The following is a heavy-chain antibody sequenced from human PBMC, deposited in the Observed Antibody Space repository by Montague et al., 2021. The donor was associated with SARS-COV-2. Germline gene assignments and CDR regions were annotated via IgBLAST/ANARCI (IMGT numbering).Heavy chain of an antibody. V-gene: IGHV2-5*05. Sequence: PALVKPTQTLTLTCTFSGFSLNTPEVAVGWIRQPPGKALEWPALIYGGDEKRYGPSLQSRLTITRDTSKSQVVLTMTNMDPEDTATYFCAHRFAGFFDYWGQGILVTVSS. J-gene: IGHJ4*02. CDR1: GFSLNTPEVA. CDR2: IYGGDEK. CDR3: AHRFAGFFDY.